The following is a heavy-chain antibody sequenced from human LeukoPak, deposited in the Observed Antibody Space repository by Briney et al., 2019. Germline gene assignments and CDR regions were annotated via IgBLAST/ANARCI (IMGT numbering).Heavy chain of an antibody. CDR1: GFTFSNYA. CDR3: AKGPRPDITVPHTLEY. CDR2: ISGRGDST. Sequence: PGGSLILSCAASGFTFSNYAMSWVRQAPGRGLEWLSTISGRGDSTYDADSVKGRFAFSRDNYHNSLYLKINSLKAEDTALYYCAKGPRPDITVPHTLEYWGQGTLVPVSS. D-gene: IGHD6-19*01. V-gene: IGHV3-23*01. J-gene: IGHJ4*02.